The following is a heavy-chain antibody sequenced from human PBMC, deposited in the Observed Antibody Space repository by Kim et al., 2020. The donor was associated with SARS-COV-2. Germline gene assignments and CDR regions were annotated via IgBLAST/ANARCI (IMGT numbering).Heavy chain of an antibody. V-gene: IGHV3-74*01. D-gene: IGHD4-17*01. Sequence: YAYSVKGRFTVSRDNAKNTLYLHMNSLRAEDTAVYYCARDATTVTPLDYWGQGTLVTVSS. J-gene: IGHJ4*02. CDR3: ARDATTVTPLDY.